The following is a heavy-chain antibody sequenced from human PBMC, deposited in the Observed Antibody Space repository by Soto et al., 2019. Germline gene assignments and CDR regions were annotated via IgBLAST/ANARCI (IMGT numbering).Heavy chain of an antibody. J-gene: IGHJ6*02. D-gene: IGHD2-2*01. V-gene: IGHV1-18*01. CDR1: GYTFTSYG. CDR3: ARSQGSSTSLEIYYYYYYGMDV. CDR2: ISAYNGNT. Sequence: ASVKVSCKASGYTFTSYGISCVRQAPGQGLEWMGWISAYNGNTNYAQKLQGRVTMTTDTSTSTAYMELSSLRSEDTAVYYCARSQGSSTSLEIYYYYYYGMDVWGQGTTVTVSS.